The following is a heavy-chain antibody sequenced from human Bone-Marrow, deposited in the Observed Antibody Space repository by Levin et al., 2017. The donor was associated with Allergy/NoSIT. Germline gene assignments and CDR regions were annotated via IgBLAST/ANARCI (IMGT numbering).Heavy chain of an antibody. J-gene: IGHJ6*02. D-gene: IGHD6-13*01. V-gene: IGHV3-11*05. Sequence: GESLKISCAASGFTISDYYMSWIRQAPGKGLEWVSYIRSSSSYTNHADFVEGRFTISRDNAKNSLFLQRNSLRAEDTAVYYCARESGQLGYYNYYGMDVWGQGTTVTVSS. CDR2: IRSSSSYT. CDR1: GFTISDYY. CDR3: ARESGQLGYYNYYGMDV.